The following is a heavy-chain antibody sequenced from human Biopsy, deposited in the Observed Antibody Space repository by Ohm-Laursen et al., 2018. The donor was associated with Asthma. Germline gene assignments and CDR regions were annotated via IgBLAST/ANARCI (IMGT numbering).Heavy chain of an antibody. CDR2: IYYSGTT. V-gene: IGHV4-39*01. D-gene: IGHD6-13*01. Sequence: SQTLSLTCAVSGGSMTPTSHYWGWIRQPLGKGLEWIGSIYYSGTTYYNPSLESRVTVSADTSKNQFSLKLTSVTAADTAVYYCVRGSSSWHHGPFHYYYGLDVWGQGTTATVSS. J-gene: IGHJ6*02. CDR1: GGSMTPTSHY. CDR3: VRGSSSWHHGPFHYYYGLDV.